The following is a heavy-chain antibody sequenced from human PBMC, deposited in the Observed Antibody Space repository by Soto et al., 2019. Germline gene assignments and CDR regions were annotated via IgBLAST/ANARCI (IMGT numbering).Heavy chain of an antibody. J-gene: IGHJ4*02. D-gene: IGHD1-1*01. CDR1: GFTFSSYA. Sequence: GGSLRLSCAASGFTFSSYAMHWVRQAPGKGLEWVAVISYDGSNKYYADSVKGRFTISRDNSKNTLYLQMNSLRAEDTAVYYCARAPVKPVQLERPLDYWGQGTLVTVSS. V-gene: IGHV3-30-3*01. CDR2: ISYDGSNK. CDR3: ARAPVKPVQLERPLDY.